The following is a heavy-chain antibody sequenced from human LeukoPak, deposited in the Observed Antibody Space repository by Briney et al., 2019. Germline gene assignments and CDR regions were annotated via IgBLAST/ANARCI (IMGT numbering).Heavy chain of an antibody. V-gene: IGHV3-30*04. CDR2: MSSDGIKT. CDR3: AKDHAGTGRAFEY. CDR1: GFTFRTCG. Sequence: HPGGSLRLSCATSGFTFRTCGVHWVRQAPGKGLEWVALMSSDGIKTYYADSVKGRFTISGDSSKDTLYLQMSSLRADDTAVYYCAKDHAGTGRAFEYWGQGTLVTVSS. J-gene: IGHJ4*02. D-gene: IGHD1-1*01.